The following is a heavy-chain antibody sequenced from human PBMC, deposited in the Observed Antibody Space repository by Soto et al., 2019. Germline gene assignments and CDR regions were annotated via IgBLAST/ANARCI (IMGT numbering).Heavy chain of an antibody. Sequence: HPGGSLRLSCAASRFTFSSYAMHWVRQAPGKGLEWVAFISYDGTNKNYADSVKGRFTISRDNSKNTLYLQMNSLGAGDTAVYFCARDFSSDRAFDIWGQGTMVTVSS. CDR2: ISYDGTNK. V-gene: IGHV3-30-3*01. J-gene: IGHJ3*02. CDR1: RFTFSSYA. CDR3: ARDFSSDRAFDI.